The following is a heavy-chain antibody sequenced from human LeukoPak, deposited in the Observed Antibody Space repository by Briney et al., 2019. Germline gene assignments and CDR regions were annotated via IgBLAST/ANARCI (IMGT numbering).Heavy chain of an antibody. CDR1: GYSFTTYW. J-gene: IGHJ6*02. V-gene: IGHV5-51*01. Sequence: GESLKISCKVSGYSFTTYWIGWVRQMPGKGLEWVGNIYPGDSNTRYSPSFQGQVTISADKSISTAYLQCRSLKASDTAMYYCARRLATVTGDYYYFGMDVWGQGTTVTVSS. CDR3: ARRLATVTGDYYYFGMDV. CDR2: IYPGDSNT. D-gene: IGHD4-17*01.